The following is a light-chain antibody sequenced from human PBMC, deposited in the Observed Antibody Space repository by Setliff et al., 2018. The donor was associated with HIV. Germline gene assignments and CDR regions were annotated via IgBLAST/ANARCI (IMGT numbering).Light chain of an antibody. CDR1: SSNIGKNF. CDR2: ENN. Sequence: QSVLTQPPSVSAAPGQKVTISCSGGSSNIGKNFVSWYQQFPGAAPKLVIHENNKRPSGIPDRFSGSKSGTSATLDITGLQTGDEADYYCGTWDSGLISAVGVFGSGTKVTVL. V-gene: IGLV1-51*01. J-gene: IGLJ1*01. CDR3: GTWDSGLISAVGV.